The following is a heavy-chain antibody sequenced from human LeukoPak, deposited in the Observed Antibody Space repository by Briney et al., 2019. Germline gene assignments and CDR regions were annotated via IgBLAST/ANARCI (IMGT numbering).Heavy chain of an antibody. Sequence: GGSLRLSCPASGFTFSSFSMSWVRQAPGKGLEWVSAISGSGGDTHYADSVKGRFTVSRDNSKNTLHLQMNSLRAEDTAVYYCAKCRTTCYANGFDFWGQGTKVTVSS. CDR3: AKCRTTCYANGFDF. V-gene: IGHV3-23*01. J-gene: IGHJ3*01. CDR1: GFTFSSFS. CDR2: ISGSGGDT. D-gene: IGHD2-2*01.